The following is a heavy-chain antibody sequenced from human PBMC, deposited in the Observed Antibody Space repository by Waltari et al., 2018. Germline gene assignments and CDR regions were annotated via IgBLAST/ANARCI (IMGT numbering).Heavy chain of an antibody. J-gene: IGHJ4*02. D-gene: IGHD3-10*01. CDR3: ARLVWFGAWIDN. Sequence: QVQLQESGPGMLRPSETLSLPCPVSGDSIQTDPYYLGWIRQSPGKGFGCLGTIHSSGTTYVPASLEPRVTISVDTFNNRFSLNLRSATAADTAVYFCARLVWFGAWIDNWGQGSLVTVSS. CDR2: IHSSGTT. V-gene: IGHV4-39*01. CDR1: GDSIQTDPYY.